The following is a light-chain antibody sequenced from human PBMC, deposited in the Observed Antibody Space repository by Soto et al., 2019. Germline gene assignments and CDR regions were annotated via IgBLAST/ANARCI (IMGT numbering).Light chain of an antibody. CDR1: PSISSW. Sequence: DIQMTQCPSTLSASVGARVTSTCRASPSISSWLAWYQQKPGKAPKLLLYQASSLQSGVPSRFSCSGSRTELTLTISSLQPDDFATYYCQSGVTFGVGTKVEIK. CDR3: QSGVT. CDR2: QAS. V-gene: IGKV1-5*03. J-gene: IGKJ4*01.